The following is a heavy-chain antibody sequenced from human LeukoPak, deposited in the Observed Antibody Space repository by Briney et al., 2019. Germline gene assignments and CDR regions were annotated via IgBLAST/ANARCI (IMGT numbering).Heavy chain of an antibody. CDR3: GRLRDGYSDY. Sequence: GESLKISCKGSGYTFTSFWIGWVRQMPGKGLEWMGIIYPGDSDTRYSPSLQGKVTIPADKYISTAYLQWNSLKASDTAIYYCGRLRDGYSDYWGQGTLVTVSS. CDR1: GYTFTSFW. J-gene: IGHJ4*02. V-gene: IGHV5-51*01. CDR2: IYPGDSDT. D-gene: IGHD5-24*01.